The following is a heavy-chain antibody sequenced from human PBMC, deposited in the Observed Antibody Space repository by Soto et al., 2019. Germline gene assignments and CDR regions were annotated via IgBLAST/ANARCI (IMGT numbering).Heavy chain of an antibody. V-gene: IGHV3-13*01. D-gene: IGHD1-7*01. CDR1: GVTFGTID. CDR2: IGTAGDT. Sequence: PGVFLRLSCAASGVTFGTIDMHWVSQGTGKGLEWVSGIGTAGDTYYPDSVKGRFTISRENGKNSLYLQMNSLRAEDTAVYYCARLSRLTGTRKPVDGGYSYYYAMDVWVQGTTVTVSS. CDR3: ARLSRLTGTRKPVDGGYSYYYAMDV. J-gene: IGHJ6*02.